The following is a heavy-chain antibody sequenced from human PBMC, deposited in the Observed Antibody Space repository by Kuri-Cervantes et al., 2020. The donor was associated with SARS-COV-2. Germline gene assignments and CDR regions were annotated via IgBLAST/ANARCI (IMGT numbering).Heavy chain of an antibody. CDR2: ISGSGGST. CDR1: GFTFSSYA. V-gene: IGHV3-23*01. D-gene: IGHD3-16*01. Sequence: GGSLRLSCAASGFTFSSYAMSWVRRAPGKGLEWVSAISGSGGSTYYADSVKGRFTISRDNSKNTLYLQMNSLRAEDTAVYYCAKVSLPGGLRLPNDAFDIWGQGTMVTVSS. J-gene: IGHJ3*02. CDR3: AKVSLPGGLRLPNDAFDI.